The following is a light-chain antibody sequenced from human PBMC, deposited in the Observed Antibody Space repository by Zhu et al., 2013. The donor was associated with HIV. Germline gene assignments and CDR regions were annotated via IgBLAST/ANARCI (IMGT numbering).Light chain of an antibody. CDR1: ESVSSY. V-gene: IGKV3-11*02. CDR3: QQRSNWPGT. Sequence: EIVLTQSPATLSLSPGERATLSCRASESVSSYLAWYQQKPGQAPRLLIYDASTRAAGIPARFSGSGSVRDFTLTITGLEPEDFAVYYCQQRSNWPGTFGQGTKLEIK. CDR2: DAS. J-gene: IGKJ2*01.